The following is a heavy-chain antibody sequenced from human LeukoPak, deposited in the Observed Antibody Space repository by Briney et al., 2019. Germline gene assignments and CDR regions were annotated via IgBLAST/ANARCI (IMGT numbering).Heavy chain of an antibody. J-gene: IGHJ4*02. Sequence: ASVKVSCKASGYTFTSYGISWVRQAPGQGLEWMGWINPNSGGTNYAQKFQGRVTMTRDTSISTAYMELSRLRSDDTAVYYCASIDPQVAYFDYWGQGTLVTVSS. CDR3: ASIDPQVAYFDY. CDR2: INPNSGGT. CDR1: GYTFTSYG. D-gene: IGHD1-26*01. V-gene: IGHV1-2*02.